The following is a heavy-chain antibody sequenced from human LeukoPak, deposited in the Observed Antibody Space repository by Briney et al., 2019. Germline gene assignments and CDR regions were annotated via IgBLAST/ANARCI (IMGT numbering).Heavy chain of an antibody. CDR3: AVIINWFDP. D-gene: IGHD3-10*01. CDR2: INHSGST. V-gene: IGHV4-34*01. Sequence: PSETLSLTCAVYGGSFSGYYWSWIRQPPGKGLEWIGEINHSGSTYYNPSLKSRVTISVDTSKNQFSLKLSSVTAADTAVYYCAVIINWFDPWGQGTLVTVSS. J-gene: IGHJ5*02. CDR1: GGSFSGYY.